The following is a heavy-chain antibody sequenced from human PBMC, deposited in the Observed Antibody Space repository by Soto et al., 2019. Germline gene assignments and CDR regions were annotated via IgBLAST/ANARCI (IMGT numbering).Heavy chain of an antibody. D-gene: IGHD2-15*01. V-gene: IGHV4-4*02. CDR2: VYHTGST. CDR3: ARAKLCNTLSCPHSFDT. J-gene: IGHJ4*02. Sequence: QVLLQESGPGLINASGTLSLTCGVSGGSISTNNWWSWVRPTPGQGLEWIAEVYHTGSTNYNPSLKSRLTISVDKSKNQFSLRLTSVTAADSAVYYCARAKLCNTLSCPHSFDTWGQGTLVSVSS. CDR1: GGSISTNNW.